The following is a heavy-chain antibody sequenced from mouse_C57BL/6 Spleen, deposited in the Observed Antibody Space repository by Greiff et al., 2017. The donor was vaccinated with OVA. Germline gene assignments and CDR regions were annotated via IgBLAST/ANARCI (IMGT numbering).Heavy chain of an antibody. J-gene: IGHJ2*01. V-gene: IGHV1-64*01. CDR1: GYTFTSHW. CDR3: AREGIYDYDEVDY. D-gene: IGHD2-4*01. Sequence: QVQLQQPGAELVKPGASVKLSCKASGYTFTSHWMHWVKQRPGQGLEWIGMIHPNSGSTNYNEKFKSKATLTVDKSSSTAYMQLSSLTSEDSAVYYCAREGIYDYDEVDYWGQGTTLTVSS. CDR2: IHPNSGST.